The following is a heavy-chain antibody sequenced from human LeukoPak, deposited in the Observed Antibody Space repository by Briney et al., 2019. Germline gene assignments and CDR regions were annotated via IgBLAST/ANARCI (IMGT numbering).Heavy chain of an antibody. J-gene: IGHJ4*02. CDR1: GLNFDDSA. Sequence: GGSLRLSCVASGLNFDDSAMHWGRQAPGKGLEWVSLVSADGGSTFSADSVKGRFSISRDNSKNSLYLQMNSLRSEDTAMYYCAKESGKFDYWGQGTLVAVSS. CDR3: AKESGKFDY. CDR2: VSADGGST. V-gene: IGHV3-43*02.